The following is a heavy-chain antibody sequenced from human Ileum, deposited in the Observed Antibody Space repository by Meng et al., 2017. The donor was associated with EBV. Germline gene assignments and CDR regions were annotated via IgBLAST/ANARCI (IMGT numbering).Heavy chain of an antibody. J-gene: IGHJ4*02. CDR2: ISTNTGNP. V-gene: IGHV7-4-1*02. Sequence: VHMVPFGSEFQEPWASVKVSCKASGYTCTNYALNWVRQAPGQGLEWMGWISTNTGNPTYAPGFTGRFVFSLDTSVSTAYLQISSLKAEDTAVYYCARSWGGGSSKEWGQGTLVTVSS. CDR1: GYTCTNYA. CDR3: ARSWGGGSSKE. D-gene: IGHD2-15*01.